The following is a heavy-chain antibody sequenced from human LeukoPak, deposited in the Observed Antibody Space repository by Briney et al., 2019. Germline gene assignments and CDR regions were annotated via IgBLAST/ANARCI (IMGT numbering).Heavy chain of an antibody. CDR1: GVSISSYY. CDR3: ARDVGLTMVRGVISWFDP. CDR2: IYYSGST. J-gene: IGHJ5*02. V-gene: IGHV4-59*01. Sequence: SETLSLTCTVSGVSISSYYWSWLRQPPGKGLEWIGYIYYSGSTNYNPSLKSRVTISIDTSKNQFSLKLSSVTAADTAVYYCARDVGLTMVRGVISWFDPWGQGTLVTVSS. D-gene: IGHD3-10*01.